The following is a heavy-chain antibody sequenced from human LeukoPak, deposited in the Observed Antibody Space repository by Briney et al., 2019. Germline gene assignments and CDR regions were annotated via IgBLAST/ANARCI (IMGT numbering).Heavy chain of an antibody. J-gene: IGHJ6*03. Sequence: GGSLRLSCAASGFTFSSYAMHWVRQAPGKGLEWVAVISYDGSNKYYADSVKGRFTISRDNSKNTLYVQMNSLRAEDTAVYYCARDGYYYDSSGKNYYMDVWGKGTTVTVSS. CDR2: ISYDGSNK. D-gene: IGHD3-22*01. V-gene: IGHV3-30*01. CDR1: GFTFSSYA. CDR3: ARDGYYYDSSGKNYYMDV.